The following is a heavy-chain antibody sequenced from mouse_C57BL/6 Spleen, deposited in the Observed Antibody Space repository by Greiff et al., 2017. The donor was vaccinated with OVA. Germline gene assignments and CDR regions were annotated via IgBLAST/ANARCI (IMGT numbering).Heavy chain of an antibody. V-gene: IGHV1-9*01. CDR3: ARSPVYYYDSSYNAKDY. Sequence: VQLQQSGAELMKPGASVKLSCKATGYTFTGYWIEWVKQRPGHGLEWIGEILPGSGSTNYNEKLKGKAPFTAYTTSNVAYMQLSSLPTEDSPIYYCARSPVYYYDSSYNAKDYWGQGTSVTVSS. CDR1: GYTFTGYW. J-gene: IGHJ4*01. CDR2: ILPGSGST. D-gene: IGHD1-1*01.